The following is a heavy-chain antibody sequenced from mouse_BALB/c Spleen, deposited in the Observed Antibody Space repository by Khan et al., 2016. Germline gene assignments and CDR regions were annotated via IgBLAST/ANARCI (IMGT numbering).Heavy chain of an antibody. CDR2: INTYTGEP. V-gene: IGHV9-3-1*01. Sequence: QIQLVQSGPELKKPGETVRISCKASGYTFTNYGMNWVKQAPGKGLKWMGWINTYTGEPTYADDFKGRFAFSLETSASTAYLQSNSLRKEDTATDVCARPDYGRSRGFAYWGQGTLVTVSA. D-gene: IGHD1-1*01. J-gene: IGHJ3*01. CDR3: ARPDYGRSRGFAY. CDR1: GYTFTNYG.